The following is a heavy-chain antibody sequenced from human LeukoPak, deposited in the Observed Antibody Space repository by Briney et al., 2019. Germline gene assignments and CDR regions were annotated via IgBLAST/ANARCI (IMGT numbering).Heavy chain of an antibody. CDR2: IHWNGGRT. J-gene: IGHJ3*02. D-gene: IGHD1-26*01. Sequence: GGSWRLSWAASGLTLDNYGINWFRKAPGKGLEWVSLIHWNGGRTGYADSVKGRFTISRDNAKSTLYLQMNSLRAEDTAVYYCARVRVGSGSSHAADAFDIWGQGTMVTVSS. V-gene: IGHV3-20*04. CDR3: ARVRVGSGSSHAADAFDI. CDR1: GLTLDNYG.